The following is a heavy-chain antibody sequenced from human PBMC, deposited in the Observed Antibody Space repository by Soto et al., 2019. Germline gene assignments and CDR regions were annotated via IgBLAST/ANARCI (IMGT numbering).Heavy chain of an antibody. CDR3: ASDMSTT. CDR2: MNPNSGHT. Sequence: QVQLVQSGAEVKKPGASVKVSCKASGYTFTSHDINWMRQTTGQGLEWMGWMNPNSGHTNSAHKFQGRVTMTSDTSINTAYMELTNLRSEDTGIYYCASDMSTTWGQGTLVTVSS. V-gene: IGHV1-8*01. D-gene: IGHD2-2*01. CDR1: GYTFTSHD. J-gene: IGHJ5*02.